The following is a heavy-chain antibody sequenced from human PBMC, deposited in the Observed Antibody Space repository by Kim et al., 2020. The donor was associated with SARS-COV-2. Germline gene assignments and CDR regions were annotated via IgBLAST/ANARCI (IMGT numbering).Heavy chain of an antibody. CDR1: GGTFSSYA. Sequence: SVKVSCKASGGTFSSYAISWVPQAPGQGLEWMGGIIPIFGTANYAQKFQGRVTITADESTSTAYMELSSLRSEDTAVYYCARERYVFDQNGMVVWGQGATVTVSS. D-gene: IGHD1-1*01. J-gene: IGHJ6*02. V-gene: IGHV1-69*13. CDR3: ARERYVFDQNGMVV. CDR2: IIPIFGTA.